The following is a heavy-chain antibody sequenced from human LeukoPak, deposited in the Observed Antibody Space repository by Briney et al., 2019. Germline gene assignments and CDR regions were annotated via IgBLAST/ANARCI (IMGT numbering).Heavy chain of an antibody. J-gene: IGHJ1*01. CDR2: INGDGSTT. CDR3: ATGNYYDSRGYYTFGH. CDR1: GFTFSRYW. V-gene: IGHV3-74*01. Sequence: GGSLRLSCAASGFTFSRYWMHWVRQTPGKGLVWVSRINGDGSTTSYADSVKGGFTISRDNAKNTLYLQMNSLRAEDTAVYYCATGNYYDSRGYYTFGHWGQGTLVTVSS. D-gene: IGHD3-22*01.